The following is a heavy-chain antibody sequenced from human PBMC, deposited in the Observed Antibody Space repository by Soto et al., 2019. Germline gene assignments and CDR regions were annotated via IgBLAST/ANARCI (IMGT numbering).Heavy chain of an antibody. J-gene: IGHJ4*02. CDR2: IWYDGSNK. CDR1: GFTFSSYG. D-gene: IGHD6-13*01. Sequence: VGSLRLSCAASGFTFSSYGMHWVRQAPGKGLEWVAVIWYDGSNKYYADSVKGRFTISRDNSKNTLYLQMNSLRAEDTAVYYCAREAAAGQTYYFDYWGQGTLVTVSS. CDR3: AREAAAGQTYYFDY. V-gene: IGHV3-33*01.